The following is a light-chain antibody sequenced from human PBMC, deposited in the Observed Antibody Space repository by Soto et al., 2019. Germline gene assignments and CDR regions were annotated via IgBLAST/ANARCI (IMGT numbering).Light chain of an antibody. J-gene: IGKJ1*01. CDR3: EQYSNAPGT. CDR1: QSLRSNY. Sequence: EIVLTQSPGTLPLSPGERATLSCRASQSLRSNYLAWYQQRPGQAPRLLIFAASIRATGIPDRFSGSGSGTGFTLTISRLEPEDFAVFYCEQYSNAPGTFGQGTKVHIK. V-gene: IGKV3-20*01. CDR2: AAS.